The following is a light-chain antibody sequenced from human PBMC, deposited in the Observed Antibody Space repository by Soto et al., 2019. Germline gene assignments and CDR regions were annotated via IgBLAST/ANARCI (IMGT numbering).Light chain of an antibody. CDR1: QSVSSSY. CDR2: GAS. J-gene: IGKJ3*01. Sequence: EIVLTQSQGTLSLSPGERATLSCRASQSVSSSYLAWYQQKPGQAPRLLIYGASGRATGIPDRFSGSGPGTEFTLTIISLEREDVAVYYCQQHGSPPSFTFGHGTNVDIK. CDR3: QQHGSPPSFT. V-gene: IGKV3-20*01.